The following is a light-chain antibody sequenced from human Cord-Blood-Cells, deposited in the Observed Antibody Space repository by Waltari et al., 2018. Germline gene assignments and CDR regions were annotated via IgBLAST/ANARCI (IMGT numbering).Light chain of an antibody. J-gene: IGKJ1*01. Sequence: DIVMTQSPDSLAVSLGERATINCKSSQSVLYSSNNKNYLAWYQQKPGQPPKRLIYWASTRESGVPDRFGGSGSGTDFTRTISSLQAEDVAVYYCQQYYSTPQTFGQGTKVEIK. V-gene: IGKV4-1*01. CDR3: QQYYSTPQT. CDR1: QSVLYSSNNKNY. CDR2: WAS.